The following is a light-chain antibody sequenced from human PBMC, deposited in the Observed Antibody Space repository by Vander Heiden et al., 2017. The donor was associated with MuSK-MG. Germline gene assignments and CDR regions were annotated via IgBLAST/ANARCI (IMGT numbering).Light chain of an antibody. Sequence: DIQMTQSPSSLSASVGDRVTITCRASQSISTYLNWYQQKPGKAPKLLIYAASSLQSGVPSRFSGRGYGKDFTLTISSRQPEDFATYYCPQIYSNLAWTFGQGTKVEIK. CDR2: AAS. CDR3: PQIYSNLAWT. CDR1: QSISTY. V-gene: IGKV1-39*01. J-gene: IGKJ1*01.